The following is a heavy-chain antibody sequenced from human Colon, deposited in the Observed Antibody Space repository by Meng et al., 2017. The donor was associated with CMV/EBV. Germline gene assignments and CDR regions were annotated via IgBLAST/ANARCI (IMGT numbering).Heavy chain of an antibody. D-gene: IGHD5-18*01. J-gene: IGHJ4*02. CDR3: ARGVTAMVRIFDY. Sequence: GGSLRPSCAGSGFTFANPWMNWVRQAPGKGLEWVSSISSSSSYTYYADSVKGRFTISRDNAKNSLYLQMSSLRAEDTAVYYCARGVTAMVRIFDYWGQGTPVTVSS. CDR2: ISSSSSYT. V-gene: IGHV3-21*01. CDR1: GFTFANPW.